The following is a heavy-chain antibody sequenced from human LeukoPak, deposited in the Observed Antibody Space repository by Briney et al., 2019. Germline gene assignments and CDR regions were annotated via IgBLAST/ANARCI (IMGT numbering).Heavy chain of an antibody. J-gene: IGHJ3*01. V-gene: IGHV5-51*01. CDR1: GYKINAYW. CDR3: AGPNITSYYDRRGYEACDV. CDR2: IYPDDSDY. Sequence: GTSLIICCMASGYKINAYWIGCLRQMLGGRLEFMGIIYPDDSDYNYSPSFQGQVTLSADKSVSIAYLQWSSLMGSDTAMYYFAGPNITSYYDRRGYEACDVWGEGTMVIVSS. D-gene: IGHD3-22*01.